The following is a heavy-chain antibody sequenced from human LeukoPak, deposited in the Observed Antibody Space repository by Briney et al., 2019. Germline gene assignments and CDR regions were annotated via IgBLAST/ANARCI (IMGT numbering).Heavy chain of an antibody. CDR1: GFTFSDYY. J-gene: IGHJ4*02. Sequence: GGSLRLSCAASGFTFSDYYMSWIRQAPGKGLEWVSYISSSGSTIYYADSVKGRFTISRDNAKNSLYLQMNSLRAEDTAVYYCAGSPYSSSWYARGGPFDYWGQGTLVTVSS. CDR2: ISSSGSTI. V-gene: IGHV3-11*04. D-gene: IGHD6-13*01. CDR3: AGSPYSSSWYARGGPFDY.